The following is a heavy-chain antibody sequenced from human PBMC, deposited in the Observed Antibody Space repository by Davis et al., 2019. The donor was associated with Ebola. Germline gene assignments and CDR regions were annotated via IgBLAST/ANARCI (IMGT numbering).Heavy chain of an antibody. V-gene: IGHV3-30*04. CDR2: ISYDGSNK. Sequence: AGSLTLSCAASGFTFSSYAMHWVRQPPGKGLEWVAVISYDGSNKYYADSVKGRFTISRDNSKNTLYLQMSSLGAEDTAVYYCARDLPGGDWYFDLWGRGTLVTVSS. CDR1: GFTFSSYA. CDR3: ARDLPGGDWYFDL. D-gene: IGHD1-14*01. J-gene: IGHJ2*01.